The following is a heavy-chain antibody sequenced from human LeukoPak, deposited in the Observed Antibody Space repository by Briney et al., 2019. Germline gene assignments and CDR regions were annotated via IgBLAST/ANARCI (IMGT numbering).Heavy chain of an antibody. D-gene: IGHD2-2*02. V-gene: IGHV4-39*01. CDR2: IYYSGST. Sequence: SETLSLTCTVSGGSISSSSYYWGWIRQPPGKGLEWIGSIYYSGSTYYNPSLKSRVTISVDTSKNQFSLKLSSVTAADTAVYYCASRPALPAAIPGWFDPWGQGTLVTVSS. CDR1: GGSISSSSYY. J-gene: IGHJ5*02. CDR3: ASRPALPAAIPGWFDP.